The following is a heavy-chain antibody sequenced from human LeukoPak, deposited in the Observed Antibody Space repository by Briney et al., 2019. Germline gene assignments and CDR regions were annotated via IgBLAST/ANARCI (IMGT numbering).Heavy chain of an antibody. CDR2: ISGSGGDT. V-gene: IGHV3-23*01. Sequence: PGGSLRLSCAASGFTFSNFLMTWVRQAPGKGPEWVSAISGSGGDTYYADSVKGRFTISRDNSKNTLYLQMNSLRAEDTAVYYCARARAGAGTFFFDYWGQGTLVTVSS. D-gene: IGHD6-13*01. CDR1: GFTFSNFL. J-gene: IGHJ4*02. CDR3: ARARAGAGTFFFDY.